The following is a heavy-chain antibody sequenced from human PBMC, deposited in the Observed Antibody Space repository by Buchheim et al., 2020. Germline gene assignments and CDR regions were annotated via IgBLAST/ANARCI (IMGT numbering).Heavy chain of an antibody. J-gene: IGHJ4*02. V-gene: IGHV4-34*01. CDR2: INHSGST. CDR3: ARGRGDYYGSGSYYNVSFVY. CDR1: GGSFSGYY. D-gene: IGHD3-10*01. Sequence: QVQLQQWGAGLLKPSETLSLTCAVYGGSFSGYYWSWIRQPPGKGLEWIGEINHSGSTNYNPSLKSRVTISVDNSKNQFSLKLSSVTAADTAVYYCARGRGDYYGSGSYYNVSFVYWGQGTL.